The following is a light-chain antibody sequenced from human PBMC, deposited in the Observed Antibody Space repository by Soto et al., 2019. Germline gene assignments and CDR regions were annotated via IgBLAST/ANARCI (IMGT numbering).Light chain of an antibody. CDR1: QSVSNNY. CDR2: DAS. J-gene: IGKJ3*01. V-gene: IGKV3-20*01. CDR3: QQHFGSPFT. Sequence: EIVLTQSPGTLSLSPGERATLSCRASQSVSNNYLAWYQQKPGQAPRLLIHDASSRATGSPARFSGSGSGTDFTLHISRLEPEDFAVYYCQQHFGSPFTFGPGTKVEIE.